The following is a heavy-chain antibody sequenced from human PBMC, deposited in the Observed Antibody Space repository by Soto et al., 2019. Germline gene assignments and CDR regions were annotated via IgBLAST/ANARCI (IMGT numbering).Heavy chain of an antibody. CDR3: ARDPRSITGTTSSEDFQH. CDR1: GGTFSGYA. J-gene: IGHJ1*01. CDR2: IIPIFGIT. V-gene: IGHV1-69*01. D-gene: IGHD1-1*01. Sequence: QAQLMQSEAEVKEPGSSVKVSCKASGGTFSGYAISWVRQAPGQGLEWLGGIIPIFGITNYAQKFQNRLTIAADESSATVYMDLRSLTSEDSAIYYCARDPRSITGTTSSEDFQHWGQGTVVSVS.